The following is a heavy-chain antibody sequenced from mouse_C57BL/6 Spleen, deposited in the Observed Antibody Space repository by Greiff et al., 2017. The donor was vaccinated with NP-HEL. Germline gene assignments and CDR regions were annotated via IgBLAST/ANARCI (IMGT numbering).Heavy chain of an antibody. Sequence: VQLQESGAELVKPGASVKLSCKASGYTFTEYTIHWVKQRSGQGLEWIGWFYPGSGSIQYNEKFKDKATLTADKSSSTVYIELSRLTSEDAAVYFCARHEEGLGFAYWGQGTLVTVSA. V-gene: IGHV1-62-2*01. CDR1: GYTFTEYT. CDR3: ARHEEGLGFAY. D-gene: IGHD3-1*01. CDR2: FYPGSGSI. J-gene: IGHJ3*01.